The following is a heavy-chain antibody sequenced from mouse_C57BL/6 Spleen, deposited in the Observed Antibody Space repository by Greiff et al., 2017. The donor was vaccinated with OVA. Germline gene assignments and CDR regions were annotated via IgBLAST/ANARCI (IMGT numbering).Heavy chain of an antibody. CDR3: ARSYYGSSYAMDY. CDR2: IDPSDSYT. D-gene: IGHD1-1*01. Sequence: VQLQQSGAELVKPGASVKLSCKASGYTFTSYWMQWVKQRPGQGLEWIGEIDPSDSYTNYNQKFKGKATLTVDTSSSTAYMQLSSLTSEDSAVYYCARSYYGSSYAMDYWGQGTSVTVSS. V-gene: IGHV1-50*01. CDR1: GYTFTSYW. J-gene: IGHJ4*01.